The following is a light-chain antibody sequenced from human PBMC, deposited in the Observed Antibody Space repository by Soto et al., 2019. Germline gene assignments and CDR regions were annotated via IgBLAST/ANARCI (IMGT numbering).Light chain of an antibody. J-gene: IGLJ2*01. CDR1: SSDVGGYNY. CDR3: TSYTSSSTLV. Sequence: QSALTQPASVSGSPGQSITISCTGTSSDVGGYNYISWYQQHPGKAPKLVIYEVSNRPSGVSLRFSASKSGNTASLTISGLQAEDEADYYCTSYTSSSTLVFGGGTKLTVL. CDR2: EVS. V-gene: IGLV2-14*01.